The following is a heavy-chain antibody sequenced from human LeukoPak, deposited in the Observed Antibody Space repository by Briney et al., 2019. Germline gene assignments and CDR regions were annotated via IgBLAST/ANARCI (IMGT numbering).Heavy chain of an antibody. CDR2: INPNSGGT. CDR1: GYTFTGYY. D-gene: IGHD2-15*01. Sequence: ASVKVSCKASGYTFTGYYMHWVRQAPGQGLEWVGWINPNSGGTNYAQKFQGRVTMTRDTAISTAYMELSRLRSDDTAVYYCARGREVVVVVAATGYYYYYMDVWGKGTTVTVSS. V-gene: IGHV1-2*02. CDR3: ARGREVVVVVAATGYYYYYMDV. J-gene: IGHJ6*03.